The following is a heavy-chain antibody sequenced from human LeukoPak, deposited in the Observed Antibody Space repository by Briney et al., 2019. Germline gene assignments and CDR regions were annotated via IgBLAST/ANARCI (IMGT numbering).Heavy chain of an antibody. V-gene: IGHV5-51*01. Sequence: EALKTSCKGFGYSFTSYWIGWVRQIRGKGLGWMGIIYPGDSDTRYSPSFQGQVTISADKSISTAYLQWNSLKASDTAMYYCARRDYDILTGYSANWFDPWGQGTLVTVSS. CDR2: IYPGDSDT. D-gene: IGHD3-9*01. CDR3: ARRDYDILTGYSANWFDP. J-gene: IGHJ5*02. CDR1: GYSFTSYW.